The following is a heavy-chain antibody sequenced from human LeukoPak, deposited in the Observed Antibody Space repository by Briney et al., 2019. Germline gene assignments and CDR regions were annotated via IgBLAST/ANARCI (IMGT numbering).Heavy chain of an antibody. CDR3: AKYLSAKGPPYALDV. CDR1: QFTFSSYA. CDR2: ISGSGDST. Sequence: PGGSLRLSRAATQFTFSSYAMQWVRQAPGKGLGWVSRISGSGDSTYYADSVKGRFTISRDNSKNTLYQEMNGLRAEDTARYYCAKYLSAKGPPYALDVWGEGATVTV. J-gene: IGHJ6*02. D-gene: IGHD3-9*01. V-gene: IGHV3-23*01.